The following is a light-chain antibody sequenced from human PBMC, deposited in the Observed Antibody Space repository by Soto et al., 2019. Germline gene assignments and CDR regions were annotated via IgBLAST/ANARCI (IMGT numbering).Light chain of an antibody. J-gene: IGKJ5*01. Sequence: DIVLTQSPGTLSLSPGERATLSCRASQSVSSSSLAWYQQKPGQAPRLLIYAASSRATGIPDRFSASGSGTDFTLTISRLEPEDFAVFYCQQFDRYITFGQGTRLEI. CDR3: QQFDRYIT. V-gene: IGKV3-20*01. CDR1: QSVSSSS. CDR2: AAS.